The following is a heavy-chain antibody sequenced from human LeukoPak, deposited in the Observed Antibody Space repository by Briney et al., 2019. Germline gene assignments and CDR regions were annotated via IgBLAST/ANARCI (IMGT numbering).Heavy chain of an antibody. Sequence: GASLRLSCTGSGFIFNSYGINWVRQAPGKGPEWVAYISSSTSNIFYADSVKGRFTISRDHAKDSVLLQMNSLRVEDTALYFCARDGVMAETPFYFDSWGQGARVAVSS. CDR3: ARDGVMAETPFYFDS. CDR2: ISSSTSNI. CDR1: GFIFNSYG. J-gene: IGHJ4*02. V-gene: IGHV3-48*01. D-gene: IGHD2-21*01.